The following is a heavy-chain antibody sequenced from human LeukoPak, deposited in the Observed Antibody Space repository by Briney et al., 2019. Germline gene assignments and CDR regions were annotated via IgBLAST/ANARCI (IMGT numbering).Heavy chain of an antibody. J-gene: IGHJ4*02. CDR2: INHSGST. D-gene: IGHD3-10*01. V-gene: IGHV4-34*01. CDR3: ARRSDYYGSGSENDY. CDR1: GGSISSYY. Sequence: SETLSLTCTVSGGSISSYYWSWIRQPPGKGLEWIGEINHSGSTNYNPSLKSRVTISVDTSKNQFSLKLSSVTAADTAVYYCARRSDYYGSGSENDYWGQGTLVTVSS.